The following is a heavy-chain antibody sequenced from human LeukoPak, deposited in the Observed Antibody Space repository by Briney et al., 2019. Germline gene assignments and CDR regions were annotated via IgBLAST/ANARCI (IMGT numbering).Heavy chain of an antibody. D-gene: IGHD4-17*01. Sequence: PGGSLRLSCAASGFTVSSSYMSWGRQAPGEGVEWVSVIYSGGSTYYADPVKGRFTISRDNSKNTLYLQMNSLRAEDTAVYYCARDRDYGDYDYWGQGTLVTVSS. CDR1: GFTVSSSY. V-gene: IGHV3-53*01. J-gene: IGHJ4*02. CDR2: IYSGGST. CDR3: ARDRDYGDYDY.